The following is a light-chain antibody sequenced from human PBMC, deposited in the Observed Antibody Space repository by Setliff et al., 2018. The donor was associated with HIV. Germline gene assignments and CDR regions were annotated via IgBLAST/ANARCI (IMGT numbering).Light chain of an antibody. CDR1: SSDVGGYNY. J-gene: IGLJ1*01. CDR2: AVS. Sequence: QSALTQPRSVSGSPGQSVTISCTGTSSDVGGYNYVSWYQQHPGKAPKLMIYAVSNRPSGVSNLFSGSKSGNTASLTISGLQAEDEADYYCSSYTSSTPLYVFGTGTKVTVL. V-gene: IGLV2-14*03. CDR3: SSYTSSTPLYV.